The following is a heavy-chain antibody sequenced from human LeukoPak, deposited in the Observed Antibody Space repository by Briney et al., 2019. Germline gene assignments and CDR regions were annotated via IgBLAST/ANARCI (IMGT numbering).Heavy chain of an antibody. Sequence: PGRSLRLSCAASGFTFDDYAMHWVRQAPGKGLEWVSDISWNSGNIGYADSVKGRFTISRDNAKNSLYLQMNSLRVEDTAFYYCAKSVRGVILDYWGQGTLVTVSS. D-gene: IGHD3-10*02. CDR2: ISWNSGNI. V-gene: IGHV3-9*01. J-gene: IGHJ4*02. CDR1: GFTFDDYA. CDR3: AKSVRGVILDY.